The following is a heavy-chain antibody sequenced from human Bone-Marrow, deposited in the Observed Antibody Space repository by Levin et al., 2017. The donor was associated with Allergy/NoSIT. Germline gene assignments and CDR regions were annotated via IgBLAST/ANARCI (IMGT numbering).Heavy chain of an antibody. CDR1: GYTFTAYY. V-gene: IGHV1-2*02. Sequence: GESLKISCKASGYTFTAYYMQWVRQAPGQGLEWMGWINPNSGDTNYPERFQGRVTLTRDTSITTVYMELERLTSDDTAIYYCARGGLQHHDPLSGYYYLADHHWLDPWGQGTLVTVSS. CDR3: ARGGLQHHDPLSGYYYLADHHWLDP. J-gene: IGHJ5*02. CDR2: INPNSGDT. D-gene: IGHD3-3*01.